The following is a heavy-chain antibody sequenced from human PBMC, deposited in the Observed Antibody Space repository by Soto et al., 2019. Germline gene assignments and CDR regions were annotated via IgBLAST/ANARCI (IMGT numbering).Heavy chain of an antibody. V-gene: IGHV3-7*01. CDR1: GFTFSSYW. Sequence: GGSLRLSCAASGFTFSSYWMSWVRQAPGKGLEWVANIKQDGSEKYYVDSVKGRFTISRDNAKNSLYLQMNSLRAEDTAVYYCARDYDFWSGYYLSPYYFDYWGQGTLVTVSS. CDR2: IKQDGSEK. D-gene: IGHD3-3*01. J-gene: IGHJ4*02. CDR3: ARDYDFWSGYYLSPYYFDY.